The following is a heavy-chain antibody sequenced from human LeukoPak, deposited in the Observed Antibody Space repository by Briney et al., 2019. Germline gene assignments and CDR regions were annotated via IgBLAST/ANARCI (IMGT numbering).Heavy chain of an antibody. V-gene: IGHV1-69*04. J-gene: IGHJ6*02. CDR3: AREGYGDLLYYYYGMDV. Sequence: SVKVSCKASGGTFSSYAISWVRQAPGQGLEWMGRIIPILGIANYAQKFQGRVTITADKSTSTAYMELSSLRSEDTAVYYCAREGYGDLLYYYYGMDVWGQGTTVTVSS. CDR2: IIPILGIA. CDR1: GGTFSSYA. D-gene: IGHD4-17*01.